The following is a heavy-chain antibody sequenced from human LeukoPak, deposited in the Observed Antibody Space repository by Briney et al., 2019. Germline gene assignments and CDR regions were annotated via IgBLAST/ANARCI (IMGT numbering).Heavy chain of an antibody. CDR1: GFTFSSYA. V-gene: IGHV3-30-3*01. J-gene: IGHJ6*03. CDR3: ATNWYSSSWYGGYYYMDV. Sequence: GGSLRLSCAASGFTFSSYAMHWVRQAPGKGLEWVAVISYDGSNKYYADSVKGRFTISRDNSKNTLYLQMNSLRAEDTAVYYCATNWYSSSWYGGYYYMDVWGKGTTVTVSS. CDR2: ISYDGSNK. D-gene: IGHD6-13*01.